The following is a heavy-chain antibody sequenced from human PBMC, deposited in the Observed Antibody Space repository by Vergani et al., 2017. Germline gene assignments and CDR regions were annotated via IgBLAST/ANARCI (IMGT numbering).Heavy chain of an antibody. CDR1: GGTFSSYA. V-gene: IGHV1-69*01. CDR3: ARGSVSGRLLLRSGTSWYFDL. D-gene: IGHD3-10*02. Sequence: QVQLVQSGAEVKKPGSSVKVSCKASGGTFSSYAISWVRQAPGQGLEWMGGIIPIFGTANYAQKFQGRVTITADESTSTAYMELSSLRSEDTAVYYCARGSVSGRLLLRSGTSWYFDLWGRGTLVTVSS. CDR2: IIPIFGTA. J-gene: IGHJ2*01.